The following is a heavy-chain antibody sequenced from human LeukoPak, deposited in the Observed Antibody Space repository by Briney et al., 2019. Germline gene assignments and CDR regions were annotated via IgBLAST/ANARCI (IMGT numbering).Heavy chain of an antibody. CDR1: GFNFHDYA. D-gene: IGHD2-15*01. Sequence: GGSLRLSCAASGFNFHDYAMLWVRQAPGKGLEGVSGISLSSGSIGYADSVKGRFPISGDNAKNSLYLQMNSLRAEDTALYYCAKDMGYCSGGSCYWGYYYYYGMDVWGQGTTVTVSS. J-gene: IGHJ6*02. CDR3: AKDMGYCSGGSCYWGYYYYYGMDV. V-gene: IGHV3-9*01. CDR2: ISLSSGSI.